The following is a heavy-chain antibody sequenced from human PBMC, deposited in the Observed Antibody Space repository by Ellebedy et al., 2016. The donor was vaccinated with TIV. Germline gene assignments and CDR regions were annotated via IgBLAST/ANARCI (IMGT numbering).Heavy chain of an antibody. J-gene: IGHJ4*02. V-gene: IGHV1-18*01. CDR2: ISTNNGNT. CDR1: GYTFTSYG. Sequence: ASVKVSCXASGYTFTSYGISWVRQAPGQGLEWMGWISTNNGNTNYAQKLQGRVTMTTDTSTNTAYVELRSLRSDDTAVYYCARDPQKYYYDNSGSYFDYWGQGTLVTVSS. D-gene: IGHD3-22*01. CDR3: ARDPQKYYYDNSGSYFDY.